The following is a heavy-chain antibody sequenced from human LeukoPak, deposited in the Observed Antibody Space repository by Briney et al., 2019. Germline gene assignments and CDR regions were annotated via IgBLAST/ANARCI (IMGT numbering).Heavy chain of an antibody. V-gene: IGHV1-8*01. D-gene: IGHD6-13*01. CDR3: ARGRLSSSWNNWFDP. J-gene: IGHJ5*02. CDR2: MNPNSGNT. CDR1: GYTFTSYD. Sequence: ASVKVSCMASGYTFTSYDINWVRQATGQGLELMGWMNPNSGNTSYAQKFQGRVTMTRNTSISTAYMELSSLRSEDTAVYYCARGRLSSSWNNWFDPWGQGTLVSVSS.